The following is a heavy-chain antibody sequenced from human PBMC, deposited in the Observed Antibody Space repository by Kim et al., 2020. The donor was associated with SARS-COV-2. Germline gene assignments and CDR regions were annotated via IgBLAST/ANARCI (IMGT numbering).Heavy chain of an antibody. V-gene: IGHV4-31*02. CDR3: ARGLGSGSYLDY. J-gene: IGHJ4*02. Sequence: YYTPSLKSRVTISVDTSKNQFSLKLSSVTAADTAVYYCARGLGSGSYLDYWGQGTLVTVSS. D-gene: IGHD1-26*01.